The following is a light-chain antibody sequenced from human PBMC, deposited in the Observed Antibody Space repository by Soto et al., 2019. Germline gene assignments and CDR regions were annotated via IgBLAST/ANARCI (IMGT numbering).Light chain of an antibody. CDR2: ATS. V-gene: IGKV3-20*01. J-gene: IGKJ4*01. CDR1: QSVSSSY. CDR3: QQYDGSIT. Sequence: EIVLTQSPGTLSLSPGESATLSCRASQSVSSSYLGWYQQKPGQAPRLLIYATSDRATGVPDRFSGSGSGTDFTLAINRLEPEDFAVYYCQQYDGSITFGGGTKVEIK.